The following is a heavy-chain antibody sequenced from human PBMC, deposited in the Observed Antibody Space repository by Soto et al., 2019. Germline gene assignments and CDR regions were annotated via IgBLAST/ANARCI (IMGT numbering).Heavy chain of an antibody. CDR3: VSSTIFVDY. Sequence: QVQLVQSGAEVKKPGSSVNVSCKASGGTFSSYTISWVRQAPGQGLEWMGRIIPILGIATYAQKFQGRVTITADKSTSTAYMELSSLRSEDTAVYYCVSSTIFVDYWGQGTLVTVSS. J-gene: IGHJ4*02. CDR2: IIPILGIA. D-gene: IGHD3-3*01. CDR1: GGTFSSYT. V-gene: IGHV1-69*02.